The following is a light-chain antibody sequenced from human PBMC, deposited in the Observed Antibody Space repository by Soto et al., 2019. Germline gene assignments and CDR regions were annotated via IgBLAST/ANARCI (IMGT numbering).Light chain of an antibody. CDR1: SSDVGSYNY. V-gene: IGLV2-14*01. CDR3: SSFTTTTTLVV. J-gene: IGLJ2*01. Sequence: QSVLAQPASVSGSPGQSITISCTGTSSDVGSYNYVSWYQQHPGKAPKLIIYEVSYRPSGVSNRFSGSKSGNTASLTISGLQAEDEADYYCSSFTTTTTLVVFGGGTKVTVL. CDR2: EVS.